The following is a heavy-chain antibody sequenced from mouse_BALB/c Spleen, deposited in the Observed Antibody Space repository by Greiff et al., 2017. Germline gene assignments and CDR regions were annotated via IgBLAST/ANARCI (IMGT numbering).Heavy chain of an antibody. V-gene: IGHV5-17*02. Sequence: EVKLVESGGGLVKPGGSLKLSCAASGFTFSSFGMHWVRQAPEKGLEWVAYISSGSSTIYYADTVKGRFTISRDNPKNTLFLQMTSLRSEDTAMYYCARVATVFFDYWGQGTTLTVSS. CDR1: GFTFSSFG. J-gene: IGHJ2*01. CDR2: ISSGSSTI. CDR3: ARVATVFFDY. D-gene: IGHD1-1*01.